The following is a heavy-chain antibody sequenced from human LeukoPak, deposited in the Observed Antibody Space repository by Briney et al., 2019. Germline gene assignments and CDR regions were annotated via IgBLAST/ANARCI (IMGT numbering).Heavy chain of an antibody. J-gene: IGHJ4*02. Sequence: SETLSLTCTVSGVSISSYYWSWIRPPPGKGLEWMGYIYYSGSNNYQTSLKRRATISVKTSKKHFSLKLSSVTAATTVVYSWARCISSGWYANFDYWGQGTLVTVSS. CDR3: ARCISSGWYANFDY. V-gene: IGHV4-59*08. CDR2: IYYSGSN. D-gene: IGHD6-19*01. CDR1: GVSISSYY.